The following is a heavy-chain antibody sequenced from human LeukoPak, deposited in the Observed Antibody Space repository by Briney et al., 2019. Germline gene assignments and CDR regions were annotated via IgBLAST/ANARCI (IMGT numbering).Heavy chain of an antibody. V-gene: IGHV3-9*01. J-gene: IGHJ3*02. Sequence: PGGSLRLSCAASGFTFDDYAMHWVRQAPGKGLEWVSGISWNSGSIGYADSVKGRFTISRDNAKNSLYLQMNSLRAEDTAVYYCARRPKYDAFDIWGQGTMVTVSS. CDR2: ISWNSGSI. CDR1: GFTFDDYA. CDR3: ARRPKYDAFDI.